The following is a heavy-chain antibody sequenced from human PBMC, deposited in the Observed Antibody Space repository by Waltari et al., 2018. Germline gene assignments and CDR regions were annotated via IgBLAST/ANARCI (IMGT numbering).Heavy chain of an antibody. D-gene: IGHD4-17*01. J-gene: IGHJ4*02. V-gene: IGHV3-48*03. CDR3: ARVWGVTTSDF. Sequence: EVQLVASGGGLVHPGGSLRSPCAASGVSRSDYGMNWVGQAPGKGLEWLSFISSSGPTIHYADSVKGRFTVSRDNTKNSLSLQMNSLRAEDTAVYYCARVWGVTTSDFWGQGTLVTVSS. CDR2: ISSSGPTI. CDR1: GVSRSDYG.